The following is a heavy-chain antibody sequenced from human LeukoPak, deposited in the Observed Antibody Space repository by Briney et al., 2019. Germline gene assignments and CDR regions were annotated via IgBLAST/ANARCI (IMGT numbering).Heavy chain of an antibody. V-gene: IGHV4-34*01. CDR2: INHSGST. Sequence: XRQXXXXXXEWIGEINHSGSTNYNPSLKSRVTISVDTSKNQFSLKLSSVTAADTAVYYCARAGRGSGYLSYWGQGTLVTVSS. D-gene: IGHD3-3*01. J-gene: IGHJ4*02. CDR3: ARAGRGSGYLSY.